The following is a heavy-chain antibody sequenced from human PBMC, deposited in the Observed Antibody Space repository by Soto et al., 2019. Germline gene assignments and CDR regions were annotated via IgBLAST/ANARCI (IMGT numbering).Heavy chain of an antibody. CDR3: AKETGIYCSGGSCYSGYFDY. J-gene: IGHJ4*02. Sequence: EVQLLESGGGLVQPGGSLRLSCAASGFTFSSYAMSWVRQAPGKGLEWVSAISGSGGSTYYADSVKGRFTISRENSKNTLYLQMNSLRAEDTAVYYCAKETGIYCSGGSCYSGYFDYWGQGTLVTVSS. CDR1: GFTFSSYA. V-gene: IGHV3-23*01. D-gene: IGHD2-15*01. CDR2: ISGSGGST.